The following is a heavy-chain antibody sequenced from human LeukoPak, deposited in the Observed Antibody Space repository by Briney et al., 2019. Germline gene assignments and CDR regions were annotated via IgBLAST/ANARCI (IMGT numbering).Heavy chain of an antibody. CDR3: AKDYYDSSGYYESPWFDP. CDR2: ISYDGSNK. V-gene: IGHV3-30*18. D-gene: IGHD3-22*01. Sequence: GGSLRLSCAASGFTVSSYGMHWVRQAPGKGLEWVAVISYDGSNKYCADSVKGRFTISRDNSKNTLYLQMNSLRAEDTAVYYCAKDYYDSSGYYESPWFDPWGQGTLVTVSS. CDR1: GFTVSSYG. J-gene: IGHJ5*02.